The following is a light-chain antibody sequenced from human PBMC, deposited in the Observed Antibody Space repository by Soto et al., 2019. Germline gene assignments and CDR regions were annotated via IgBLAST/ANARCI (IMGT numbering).Light chain of an antibody. Sequence: DIQMTQSPSSVSASVGDRVTITCRASQGISSWLGWYQQKPGKAPKLLIYAASSLQSGVPSRFSGSGSGTDFTLTISSVQPEDCASYYWQQANSFPFTVGGGTKVESK. J-gene: IGKJ4*01. CDR2: AAS. CDR1: QGISSW. CDR3: QQANSFPFT. V-gene: IGKV1D-12*01.